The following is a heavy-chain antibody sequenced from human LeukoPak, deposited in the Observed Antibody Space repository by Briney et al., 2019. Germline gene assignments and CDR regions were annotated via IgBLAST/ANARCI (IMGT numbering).Heavy chain of an antibody. D-gene: IGHD5-24*01. V-gene: IGHV4-30-4*02. Sequence: PSETLSLTCTVSGGSISSGDYYWSWIRQPPGKGLEWIGYIYYSGSTYYNPSLKSRVTISVDTSKNQFSLKLSSVTAADTAVYYCARGGADGYNYFPGEYYFDYWGQGTLVTVSS. CDR1: GGSISSGDYY. CDR3: ARGGADGYNYFPGEYYFDY. J-gene: IGHJ4*02. CDR2: IYYSGST.